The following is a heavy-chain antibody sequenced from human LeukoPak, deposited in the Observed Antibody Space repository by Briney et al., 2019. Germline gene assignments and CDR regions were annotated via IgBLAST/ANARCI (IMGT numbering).Heavy chain of an antibody. CDR1: GFTFSNYA. J-gene: IGHJ4*02. V-gene: IGHV3-23*01. Sequence: GGSLRLSCAASGFTFSNYAMNWVRQAPGMGLEWVSAISGGGGSTYSADSVRGRFTISRDNSRNTLYLQMNSLRAEDTAVYYCAKGSDILTGYRLDYWGQGTLVTVSS. CDR3: AKGSDILTGYRLDY. CDR2: ISGGGGST. D-gene: IGHD3-9*01.